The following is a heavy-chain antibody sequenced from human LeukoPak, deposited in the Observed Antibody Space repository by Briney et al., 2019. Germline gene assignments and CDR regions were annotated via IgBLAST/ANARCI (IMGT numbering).Heavy chain of an antibody. D-gene: IGHD3-9*01. V-gene: IGHV1-2*02. J-gene: IGHJ4*02. CDR3: ASTVRYFDWSDFDY. CDR2: INPNSGGT. Sequence: VASVKVSCKASGYTFTGYYMHWVRQAPGQGLEWMGWINPNSGGTNYAQKFQGRVTMTRDTSISTAYMELSRLRSDDTAVYYCASTVRYFDWSDFDYWGQGTLVTVSS. CDR1: GYTFTGYY.